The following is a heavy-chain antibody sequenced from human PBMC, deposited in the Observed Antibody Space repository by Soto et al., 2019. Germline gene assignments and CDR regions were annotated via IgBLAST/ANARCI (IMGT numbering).Heavy chain of an antibody. V-gene: IGHV3-30*18. CDR3: AKESGWNNWYFDL. Sequence: QVQLVESGGGVVQPGRSLRLSCIASGFTFSTYSIHWVRQAPGKGLEWVAVISHDRNIKFYADSVKGRFTVSRDNFKNTLFLEMNSLRDEDTSVYYCAKESGWNNWYFDLWGRGTLVTVSS. CDR1: GFTFSTYS. D-gene: IGHD6-19*01. CDR2: ISHDRNIK. J-gene: IGHJ2*01.